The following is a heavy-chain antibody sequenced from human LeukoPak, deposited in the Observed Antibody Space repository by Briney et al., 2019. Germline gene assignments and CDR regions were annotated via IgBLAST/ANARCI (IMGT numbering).Heavy chain of an antibody. D-gene: IGHD3-10*01. CDR2: ISSSSSTI. J-gene: IGHJ4*02. CDR3: ASLYGSGSYYKVHRDY. V-gene: IGHV3-48*04. CDR1: GFTVGNNY. Sequence: GGSLRLSCAASGFTVGNNYMAWVRQVPGKGLEWVSYISSSSSTIYYADSVKGRFTISRDNAKNSLYLQMNSLRAEDTAVYYCASLYGSGSYYKVHRDYGGQGTLVTVSS.